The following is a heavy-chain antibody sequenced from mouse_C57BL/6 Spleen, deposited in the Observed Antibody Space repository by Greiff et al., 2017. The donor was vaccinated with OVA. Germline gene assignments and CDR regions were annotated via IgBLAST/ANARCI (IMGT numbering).Heavy chain of an antibody. J-gene: IGHJ2*01. CDR1: GYTFTDYY. Sequence: VQLQQSGPELVKPGASVKISCKASGYTFTDYYMNWVKQSHGKSLEWIGDINPNNGGTSYNQKFKGKATLTVDKSSSTAYMELRSLTSEDSAVYYCARKGTWYFDYWGQGTTLTVSS. D-gene: IGHD3-3*01. V-gene: IGHV1-26*01. CDR3: ARKGTWYFDY. CDR2: INPNNGGT.